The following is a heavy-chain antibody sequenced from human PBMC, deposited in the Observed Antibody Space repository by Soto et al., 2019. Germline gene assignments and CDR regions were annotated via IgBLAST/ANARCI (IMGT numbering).Heavy chain of an antibody. D-gene: IGHD2-2*01. CDR1: GGSVSSGSYY. Sequence: LSLTCTVSGGSVSSGSYYWSWIRQPPGNGLEWIGYIYYSGSTNYNPSLKSRVTISVDTSNNQFSLKLSSVTAADTAVYYCARVSTRKNGMEVWGQGTTVTVSS. V-gene: IGHV4-61*01. CDR2: IYYSGST. CDR3: ARVSTRKNGMEV. J-gene: IGHJ6*02.